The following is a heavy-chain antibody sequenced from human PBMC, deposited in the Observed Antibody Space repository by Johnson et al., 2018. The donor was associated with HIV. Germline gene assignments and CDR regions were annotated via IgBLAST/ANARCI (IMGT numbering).Heavy chain of an antibody. CDR1: GFTFNNAW. J-gene: IGHJ3*02. CDR2: IKSRTDGGTT. V-gene: IGHV3-15*01. Sequence: VQLVESGGGLVKPGGSLRLSCAASGFTFNNAWMNWVRQAPGKGLEWVGRIKSRTDGGTTDYAAPVKGRFTISRDDSKNTLYLEMNSLKTEDTAVYYCTTEDPRGYGGNYDAFDIWGPGTMVTVSS. D-gene: IGHD4-23*01. CDR3: TTEDPRGYGGNYDAFDI.